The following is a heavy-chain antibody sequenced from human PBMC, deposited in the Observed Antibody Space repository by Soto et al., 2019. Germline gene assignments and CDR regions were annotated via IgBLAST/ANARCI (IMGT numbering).Heavy chain of an antibody. CDR1: GFTFSRCD. CDR3: ARNDWSVYPLGGY. D-gene: IGHD3-3*01. J-gene: IGHJ4*01. Sequence: GGSLRLSCAASGFTFSRCDMSWVRQAPGKGLEWVSGISTTRGSTFYADSVKGRFTISRDNSKNTLYLQMNSLRAEDTGIYYCARNDWSVYPLGGYWSHGTPVPVSS. V-gene: IGHV3-23*01. CDR2: ISTTRGST.